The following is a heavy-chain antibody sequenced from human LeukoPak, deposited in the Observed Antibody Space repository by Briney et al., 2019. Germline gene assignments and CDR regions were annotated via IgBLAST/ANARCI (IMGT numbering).Heavy chain of an antibody. J-gene: IGHJ3*02. D-gene: IGHD1-26*01. CDR3: AKYSGSYYMASNDAFDI. Sequence: GGSLRLSCAASGFTFSSYAMSWVRQAPGKGLEWVSAISGSGGTAYYADSVKGRFTISRDNSKNTLCLQMNSLRAEDTAVHYCAKYSGSYYMASNDAFDIWGQGTMVTVSS. CDR1: GFTFSSYA. CDR2: ISGSGGTA. V-gene: IGHV3-23*01.